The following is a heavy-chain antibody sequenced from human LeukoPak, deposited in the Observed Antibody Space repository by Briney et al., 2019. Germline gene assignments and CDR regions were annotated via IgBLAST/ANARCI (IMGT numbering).Heavy chain of an antibody. V-gene: IGHV3-11*01. CDR3: ARDGVRPNDAFDI. CDR2: ISSSGSTI. CDR1: GFTFSDYY. D-gene: IGHD1-1*01. J-gene: IGHJ3*02. Sequence: GGSLRLSCAASGFTFSDYYMSWIRQAPGKGLEGVSYISSSGSTIYYADSVKGRFTISRDNAKNSLYLQMNSLRAEDTAVYYCARDGVRPNDAFDIWGQGTMVTVSS.